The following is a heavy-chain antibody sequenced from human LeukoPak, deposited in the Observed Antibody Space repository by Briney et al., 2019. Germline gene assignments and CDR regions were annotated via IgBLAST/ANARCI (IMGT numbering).Heavy chain of an antibody. J-gene: IGHJ4*02. D-gene: IGHD3-10*01. Sequence: PGGSLRLSCAASGFTFDDYAMHWVRQAPGKGLEWVSGISWNSGSIGYADSVKGRFTIARDNAKNSLYLQMNSLRAEDTALYYCAKGIYGSGLLNYWGQGTLVTVSS. V-gene: IGHV3-9*01. CDR2: ISWNSGSI. CDR1: GFTFDDYA. CDR3: AKGIYGSGLLNY.